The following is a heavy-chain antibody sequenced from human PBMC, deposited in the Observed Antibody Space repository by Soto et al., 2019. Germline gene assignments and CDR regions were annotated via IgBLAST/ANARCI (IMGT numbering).Heavy chain of an antibody. CDR3: AKDRLLWFGELPSTGILVSN. V-gene: IGHV3-23*01. J-gene: IGHJ4*02. CDR1: GFTFSSYA. D-gene: IGHD3-10*01. CDR2: ISGSGGST. Sequence: GGSLRLSCAASGFTFSSYAMSWVRQAPGKGLEWVSAISGSGGSTYYADSVKGRFTISRDNSKNTLYLQMNSLRAEDTAVYYCAKDRLLWFGELPSTGILVSNWGQGTLVTVSS.